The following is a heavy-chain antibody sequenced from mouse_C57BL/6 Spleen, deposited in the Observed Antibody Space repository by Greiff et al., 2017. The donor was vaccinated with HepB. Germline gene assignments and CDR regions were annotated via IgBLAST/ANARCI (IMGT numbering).Heavy chain of an antibody. CDR3: ARITLYYGSSSYYFDY. Sequence: QVQLQQSGPGLVQPSQSLSITCTVSGFSFTSYGVHWVRQSPGKGLEWLGVIWSGGSTDYNAAFISRLSISKDNSKSQVFFKMNSLQADDTAIYYCARITLYYGSSSYYFDYWGQGTTLTVSS. J-gene: IGHJ2*01. D-gene: IGHD1-1*01. CDR2: IWSGGST. V-gene: IGHV2-2*01. CDR1: GFSFTSYG.